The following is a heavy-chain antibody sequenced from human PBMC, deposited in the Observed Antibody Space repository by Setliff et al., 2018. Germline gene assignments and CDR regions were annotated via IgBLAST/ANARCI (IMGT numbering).Heavy chain of an antibody. V-gene: IGHV3-7*01. D-gene: IGHD2-21*02. CDR1: GFTFSSYW. J-gene: IGHJ6*02. CDR2: IKQDGSEK. CDR3: ARNWVTAQHYYYGMDV. Sequence: GGSLRLSCAASGFTFSSYWMSWVRQAPGKGLEWVANIKQDGSEKYYVDSVKGRFTISRDNAKNSLYLQMNSLRGEDTAVYYCARNWVTAQHYYYGMDVWGQGTTVTVS.